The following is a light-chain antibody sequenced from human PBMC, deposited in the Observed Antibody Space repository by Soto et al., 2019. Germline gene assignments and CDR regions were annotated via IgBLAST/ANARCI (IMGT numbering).Light chain of an antibody. CDR3: QQYYSIPPT. V-gene: IGKV4-1*01. Sequence: DIVMTQSPDSLAVSLGERATINCKSSQSVLYRSNNKNYLAWYQQKPGQPPKLLIYWASTRESGVPDRFSGSGSGTDFTLTVSSLQAEDVAVYYCQQYYSIPPTFGGGTKVDIK. J-gene: IGKJ4*01. CDR1: QSVLYRSNNKNY. CDR2: WAS.